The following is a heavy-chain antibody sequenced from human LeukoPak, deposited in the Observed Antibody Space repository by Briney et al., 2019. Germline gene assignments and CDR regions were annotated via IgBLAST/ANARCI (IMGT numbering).Heavy chain of an antibody. D-gene: IGHD2-15*01. J-gene: IGHJ4*02. V-gene: IGHV3-13*01. Sequence: GGSLRLSCAASGFTFSSYDMHWVRQATGKGLEWVSAIGTAGDTYYPGSVKGRFTISRENAKNSLYLQMNSLRAGDTAVYYCARTPARGGHFDYWGQGTLVTVSS. CDR1: GFTFSSYD. CDR3: ARTPARGGHFDY. CDR2: IGTAGDT.